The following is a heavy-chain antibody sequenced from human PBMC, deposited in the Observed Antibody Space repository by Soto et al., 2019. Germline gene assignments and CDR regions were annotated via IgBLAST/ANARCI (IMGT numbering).Heavy chain of an antibody. CDR1: GGTFSSYA. D-gene: IGHD1-26*01. CDR2: IIPIFGTA. CDR3: AGSRELATKYFDY. Sequence: SVKVSCKASGGTFSSYAISWVRQAPGQGLEWMGGIIPIFGTANYAQKFQGRVTITADKSTSTAYMELSSLRSEDTAVYYCAGSRELATKYFDYWGQGTLVTVSS. V-gene: IGHV1-69*06. J-gene: IGHJ4*02.